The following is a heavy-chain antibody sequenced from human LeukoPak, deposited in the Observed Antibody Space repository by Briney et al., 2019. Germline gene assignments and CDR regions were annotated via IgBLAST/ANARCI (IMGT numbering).Heavy chain of an antibody. CDR2: ISSSSSYI. CDR1: GFTFSGYN. D-gene: IGHD6-13*01. Sequence: KPGGSLRLSCAASGFTFSGYNMNWVRQAPGKGLEWVSSISSSSSYIYYADSVKGRFTISRDNAKNSLCLQMNSLRAEDTAVYYCARDLHIQIAAADRPLDYWGQGTLVTVSS. CDR3: ARDLHIQIAAADRPLDY. J-gene: IGHJ4*02. V-gene: IGHV3-21*01.